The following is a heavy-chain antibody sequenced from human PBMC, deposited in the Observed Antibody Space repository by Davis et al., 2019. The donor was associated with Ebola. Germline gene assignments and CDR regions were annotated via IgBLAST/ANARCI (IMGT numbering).Heavy chain of an antibody. CDR1: GGSISSYY. V-gene: IGHV4-59*01. CDR2: VYSSGST. CDR3: ARGPYYYDSSGYLYYYYGMDV. Sequence: SETLSLTCTVSGGSISSYYWSWIRQPPGKGLEWIGYVYSSGSTNSNPSLKGRVTISVDTSKNQFSLKLISVTAADTAVYYCARGPYYYDSSGYLYYYYGMDVWGKGTTVTVSS. D-gene: IGHD3-22*01. J-gene: IGHJ6*04.